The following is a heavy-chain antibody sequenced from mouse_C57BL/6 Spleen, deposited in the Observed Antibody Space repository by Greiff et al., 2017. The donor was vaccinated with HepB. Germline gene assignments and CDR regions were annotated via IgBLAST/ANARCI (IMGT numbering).Heavy chain of an antibody. D-gene: IGHD3-2*02. CDR3: ARSKLRPHYFDY. CDR1: GYAFSSYW. Sequence: VQRVESGAELVKPGASVKISCKASGYAFSSYWMNWVKQRPGKGLEWIGQIYPGDGDTNYNGKFKGKATLTADKSSSTAYMQLSSLTSEDSAVYFCARSKLRPHYFDYWGQGTTLTVSS. CDR2: IYPGDGDT. V-gene: IGHV1-80*01. J-gene: IGHJ2*01.